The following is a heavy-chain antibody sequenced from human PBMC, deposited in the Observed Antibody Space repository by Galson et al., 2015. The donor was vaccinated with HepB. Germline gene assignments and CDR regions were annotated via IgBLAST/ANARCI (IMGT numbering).Heavy chain of an antibody. D-gene: IGHD6-13*01. V-gene: IGHV3-48*01. CDR2: ISSSSSTI. J-gene: IGHJ3*02. CDR3: ARKGLAAGGFAFDI. CDR1: GYSFTSYW. Sequence: SGAEVKKPGGSLKISCKGSGYSFTSYWIGRVRQAPGKGLEWVSYISSSSSTIYYADSVKGRFTIPRDNAKNSLYLQMNSLRAEDTAVYYCARKGLAAGGFAFDIWGQGTMVTVSS.